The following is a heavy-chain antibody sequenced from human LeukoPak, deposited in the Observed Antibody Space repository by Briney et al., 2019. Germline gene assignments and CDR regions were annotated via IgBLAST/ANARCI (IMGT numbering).Heavy chain of an antibody. D-gene: IGHD6-13*01. J-gene: IGHJ4*02. V-gene: IGHV3-23*01. CDR1: GFTFSRYA. CDR3: AKGYSSSWHYFDY. CDR2: ISGSGGST. Sequence: GGSLRLSCAASGFTFSRYAMAWVRQAPGKGLEWVSTISGSGGSTYYADSVKGRFTISRDNSKNTLYLQMNSLRAEDTAVYYCAKGYSSSWHYFDYWGQGTLVTVSS.